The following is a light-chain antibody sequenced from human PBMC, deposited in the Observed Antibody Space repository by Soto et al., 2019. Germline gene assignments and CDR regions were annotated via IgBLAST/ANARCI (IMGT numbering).Light chain of an antibody. CDR1: SSDVGGYNY. Sequence: QSVLTQPASVSGSPGQSITISCTGTSSDVGGYNYVSWYQQHPGKAPKLMIYDVSNRPSGVSNRFSGSKSGKTASLTISGLQPEDEADFYCGSYLRLSYPLNVVFGGGTKLTVL. CDR2: DVS. J-gene: IGLJ2*01. CDR3: GSYLRLSYPLNVV. V-gene: IGLV2-14*01.